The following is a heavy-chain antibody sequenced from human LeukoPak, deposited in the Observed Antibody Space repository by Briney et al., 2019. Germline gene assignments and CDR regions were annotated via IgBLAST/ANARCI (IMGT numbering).Heavy chain of an antibody. CDR1: GFTFSSYA. CDR2: ISSSSYI. Sequence: GGSLRLSCAASGFTFSSYAMNWVRQAPGKGLEWVSSISSSSYIYYADSVKGRFTISRDNAKNSLYLQMNSLRAEDTAVYYCARVKIGSSWGPNYFDYWGQGTLVTVSS. CDR3: ARVKIGSSWGPNYFDY. D-gene: IGHD6-13*01. V-gene: IGHV3-21*01. J-gene: IGHJ4*02.